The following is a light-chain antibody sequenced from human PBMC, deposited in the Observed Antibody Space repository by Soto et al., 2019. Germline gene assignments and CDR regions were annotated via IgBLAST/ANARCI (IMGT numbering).Light chain of an antibody. V-gene: IGLV3-21*04. CDR1: NIGSKS. Sequence: SYELTQPPSVSVAPGKTARITCGGNNIGSKSVHWYQKKTGQAPVLVIYYDSDRPSGIPERFSGSNSGNTATLTISTIEAGYEADYYCQVWDTSSDQPWVFGGGTKLTVL. CDR3: QVWDTSSDQPWV. J-gene: IGLJ3*02. CDR2: YDS.